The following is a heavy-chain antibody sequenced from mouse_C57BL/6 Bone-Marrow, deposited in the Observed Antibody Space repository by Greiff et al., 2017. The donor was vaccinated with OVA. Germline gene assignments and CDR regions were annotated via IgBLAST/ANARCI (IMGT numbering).Heavy chain of an antibody. Sequence: QVQLKQSGPGLVQPSQSLSITCTVSGFTLTSYGVHWVRQSPRKGLEWLGVIWSGGSTDYNAAFISRLGISKANSKSQVSFKMNSRQANDTAVYYCASSITTVYFDYWGQGTTLTVSS. D-gene: IGHD1-1*01. CDR1: GFTLTSYG. V-gene: IGHV2-2*02. CDR3: ASSITTVYFDY. CDR2: IWSGGST. J-gene: IGHJ2*01.